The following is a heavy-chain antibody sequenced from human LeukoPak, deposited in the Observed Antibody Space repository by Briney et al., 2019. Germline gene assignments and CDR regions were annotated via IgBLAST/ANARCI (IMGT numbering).Heavy chain of an antibody. CDR1: GFTFSGYS. CDR3: ARERGSGWYAEYFQH. Sequence: GGSLRLSCAASGFTFSGYSMNWVRQAPGKGLEWVSYISGGGSTIYYADSVKGRFTISRDNAKNSLHLQMNSLRVEDTAVYYCARERGSGWYAEYFQHWGQGTLVTVSS. J-gene: IGHJ1*01. CDR2: ISGGGSTI. D-gene: IGHD6-19*01. V-gene: IGHV3-48*04.